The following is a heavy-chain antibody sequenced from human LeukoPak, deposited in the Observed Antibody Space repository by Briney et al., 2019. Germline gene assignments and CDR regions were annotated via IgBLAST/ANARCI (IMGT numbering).Heavy chain of an antibody. CDR2: IYSGGST. CDR1: GFTVSSNY. D-gene: IGHD3-10*01. CDR3: AREGRYYGSGSYPSYYFDY. J-gene: IGHJ4*02. V-gene: IGHV3-66*01. Sequence: QPGGSLRLSCAASGFTVSSNYMSWVRQAPGKGLEWVSVIYSGGSTYYADSVKGRFTISRDNSKNTLYLQMNSLRAEDTAVYYCAREGRYYGSGSYPSYYFDYWGQGTLVTVSS.